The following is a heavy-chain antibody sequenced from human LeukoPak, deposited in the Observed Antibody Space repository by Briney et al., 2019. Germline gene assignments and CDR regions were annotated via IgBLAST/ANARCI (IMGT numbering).Heavy chain of an antibody. J-gene: IGHJ6*02. CDR3: ARPYRRSSYYYGMDV. CDR1: GGTFSSYA. CDR2: IIPILGTA. D-gene: IGHD6-6*01. V-gene: IGHV1-69*13. Sequence: SVKVSCKASGGTFSSYAISWVRQAPGQGLEWMGGIIPILGTANYAQKFQGRVTITADESTSTAYMELSSLRSEDTAVYYCARPYRRSSYYYGMDVWGQGTTVTVSS.